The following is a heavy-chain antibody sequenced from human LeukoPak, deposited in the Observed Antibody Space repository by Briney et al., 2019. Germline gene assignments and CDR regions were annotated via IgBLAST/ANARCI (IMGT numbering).Heavy chain of an antibody. D-gene: IGHD3-22*01. CDR3: ARGVDYYDSSSYYFTGSFFDY. J-gene: IGHJ4*02. CDR1: GGSISSGDYY. Sequence: PSETLSLTCTVSGGSISSGDYYWSWIRQPPGKGLEWIGYIYYSGSTYFNPSLKSRVTISVDTSKNQFSLKLSSVTAADTAVYYCARGVDYYDSSSYYFTGSFFDYWGQGNLVTVSS. V-gene: IGHV4-30-4*01. CDR2: IYYSGST.